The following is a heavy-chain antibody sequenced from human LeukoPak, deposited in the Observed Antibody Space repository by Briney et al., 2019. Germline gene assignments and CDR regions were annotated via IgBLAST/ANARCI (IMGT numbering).Heavy chain of an antibody. V-gene: IGHV1-2*02. CDR1: GYTFTGYY. J-gene: IGHJ4*02. Sequence: ASVKVSCKASGYTFTGYYIHWVRQAPGQGLEWMGWINPNSGGTKYAQKFQGRVTMTRYTSITTAYMELSRLRSDDTALYYCAREGYYDSGSYYIVWGQGTLVTVSS. CDR2: INPNSGGT. CDR3: AREGYYDSGSYYIV. D-gene: IGHD3-10*01.